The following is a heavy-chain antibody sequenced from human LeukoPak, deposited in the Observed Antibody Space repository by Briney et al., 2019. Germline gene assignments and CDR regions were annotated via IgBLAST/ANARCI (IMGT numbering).Heavy chain of an antibody. J-gene: IGHJ4*02. V-gene: IGHV4-34*01. CDR2: IHHGGNT. CDR1: GGSYSGYY. Sequence: SETLSLTCAVYGGSYSGYYWTWVRQPPGKGLQWIGEIHHGGNTNYNPSLKSRVSISQDSSKNQFSLRLTSVTAADTAVYYCARENDRYGRIDYWGQGTQVTVSS. D-gene: IGHD5-18*01. CDR3: ARENDRYGRIDY.